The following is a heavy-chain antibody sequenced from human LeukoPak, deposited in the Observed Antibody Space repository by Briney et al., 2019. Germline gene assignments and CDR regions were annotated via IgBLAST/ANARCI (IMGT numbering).Heavy chain of an antibody. CDR3: AKALSSAIAVAGTRDY. J-gene: IGHJ4*02. D-gene: IGHD6-19*01. CDR1: GFTFSSYA. CDR2: ISGSGGST. Sequence: PGASPRLSCAASGFTFSSYAMSWVRQAPGKGLEWVSAISGSGGSTYYADSVKGRFTISRDNSENTLYLQMNSLRAEDTAVYYCAKALSSAIAVAGTRDYWGQGTLVTVSS. V-gene: IGHV3-23*01.